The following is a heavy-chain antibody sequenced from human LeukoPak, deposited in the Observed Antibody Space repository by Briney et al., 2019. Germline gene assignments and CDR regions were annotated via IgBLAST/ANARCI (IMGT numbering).Heavy chain of an antibody. J-gene: IGHJ4*02. Sequence: GASVDVSCKASGGTFSSYAISWVRQAPGQGLEWMGRIIPILGIANYAQKFQGRVTITADKSTSTAYMELSSLRSEDTAVYYCARDPGDTAMVTTGPDYWGQGTLVTVSS. CDR2: IIPILGIA. CDR3: ARDPGDTAMVTTGPDY. D-gene: IGHD5-18*01. CDR1: GGTFSSYA. V-gene: IGHV1-69*04.